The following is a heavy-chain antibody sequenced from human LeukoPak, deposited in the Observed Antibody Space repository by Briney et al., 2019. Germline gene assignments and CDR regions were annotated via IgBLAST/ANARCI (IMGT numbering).Heavy chain of an antibody. CDR1: GYRFINYG. D-gene: IGHD1-1*01. J-gene: IGHJ4*02. CDR3: ARDHWQTPSYFDY. CDR2: ISVNNANT. V-gene: IGHV1-18*01. Sequence: ASMKVSCKASGYRFINYGISWVRQAPGQGLEWMGWISVNNANTNYAQKLQGRVTMTTDTSTSTAYMELRSLRSVDTAVYYCARDHWQTPSYFDYWGQGTLVTVSS.